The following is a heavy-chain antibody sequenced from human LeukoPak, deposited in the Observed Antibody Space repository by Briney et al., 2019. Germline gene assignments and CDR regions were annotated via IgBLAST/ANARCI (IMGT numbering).Heavy chain of an antibody. J-gene: IGHJ2*01. V-gene: IGHV1-46*01. CDR3: ARPLYCSSTSCSGYFDL. Sequence: PSVKVSCKASGYTFTSYYMHWVRQAPGQGLEWMGIINPSGGSTSYAQKFQGRVTMTRDMSTSTVYMELSSLRSEDTAVYYCARPLYCSSTSCSGYFDLWGRGTLVTVSS. CDR2: INPSGGST. CDR1: GYTFTSYY. D-gene: IGHD2-2*01.